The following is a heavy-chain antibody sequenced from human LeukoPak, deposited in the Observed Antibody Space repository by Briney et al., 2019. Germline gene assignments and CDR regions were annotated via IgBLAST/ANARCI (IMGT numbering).Heavy chain of an antibody. CDR1: GASISSYY. D-gene: IGHD6-13*01. CDR3: ASGPYPAAGTDHQFDY. J-gene: IGHJ4*02. Sequence: PSETLSLTCTVSGASISSYYWSWIRQPPGKGLAWIGYIFYSGSTLYNPSLQSRVTISVDTSKNQFSLKLTSVTAADTAVYYCASGPYPAAGTDHQFDYWGQGTLVTVSS. V-gene: IGHV4-59*01. CDR2: IFYSGST.